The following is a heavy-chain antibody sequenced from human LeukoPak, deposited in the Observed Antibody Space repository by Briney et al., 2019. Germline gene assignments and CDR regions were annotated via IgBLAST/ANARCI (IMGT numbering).Heavy chain of an antibody. CDR2: IIPIFGTA. V-gene: IGHV1-69*13. CDR1: GGTFSSYA. Sequence: ASVNVSCTASGGTFSSYAISWVRQAPGQGLEWMGGIIPIFGTANYAQKFQGRVTITADESTSTAYMELSSLRSEDTAVYYCARDDYYYGMDVWGQGTTVTVSS. J-gene: IGHJ6*02. CDR3: ARDDYYYGMDV.